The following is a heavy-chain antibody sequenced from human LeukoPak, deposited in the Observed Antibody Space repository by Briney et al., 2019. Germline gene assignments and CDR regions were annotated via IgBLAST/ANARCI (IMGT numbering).Heavy chain of an antibody. Sequence: GGSLRLSCAASGFTFNTYTMNWVRQAPGKGLEWVAVISYDGSNKYYADSVKGRFTISRDNSKNTLYLQMNSLRAEDTAVYYCARGHGVSMGLAWYFDLWGRGTLVTVSS. CDR1: GFTFNTYT. CDR2: ISYDGSNK. CDR3: ARGHGVSMGLAWYFDL. J-gene: IGHJ2*01. D-gene: IGHD4-17*01. V-gene: IGHV3-30-3*01.